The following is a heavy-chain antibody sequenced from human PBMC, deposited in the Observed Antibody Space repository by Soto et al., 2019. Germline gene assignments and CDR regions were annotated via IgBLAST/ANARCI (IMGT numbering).Heavy chain of an antibody. D-gene: IGHD3-22*01. CDR2: IIPIFGTA. V-gene: IGHV1-69*01. CDR3: EIEYAKCGYHNQYNLFDP. Sequence: QVQLVQSGAEVKKPGSSVKVSCKASGGTFSSYAISWVRQATGQGLEWMGGIIPIFGTANYAQKLNGRVTITADESTSTAYMELSSRRYVDTAVYYCEIEYAKCGYHNQYNLFDPLCQGTLVTVTS. CDR1: GGTFSSYA. J-gene: IGHJ5*02.